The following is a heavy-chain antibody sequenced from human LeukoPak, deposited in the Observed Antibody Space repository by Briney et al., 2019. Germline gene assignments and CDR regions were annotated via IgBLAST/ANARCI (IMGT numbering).Heavy chain of an antibody. CDR3: ARDENGYVWGSFRA. Sequence: SETLSLTCSVSGGSISSSSYYWGWIRQPPGKGLEWIGNIYYSGSTYYNPSLESRVTMSLDTSKNQFSLKLSSVTAADTAVYYCARDENGYVWGSFRAWGQGTLVTVSS. D-gene: IGHD3-16*02. CDR2: IYYSGST. V-gene: IGHV4-39*07. J-gene: IGHJ5*02. CDR1: GGSISSSSYY.